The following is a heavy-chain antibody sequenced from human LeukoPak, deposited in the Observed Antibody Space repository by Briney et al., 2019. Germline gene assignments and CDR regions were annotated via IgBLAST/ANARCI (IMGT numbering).Heavy chain of an antibody. Sequence: PGGSLRLSCAASGFSFDDYGMSWVRQAPGKGLEWVSGIKWNGDSAGYADSVKGRFTVSRDNTKNSLYLQMNSLRAGDTALYFCARASYYTSPLYYFDYWGQGTLVTVSS. D-gene: IGHD3-22*01. CDR3: ARASYYTSPLYYFDY. J-gene: IGHJ4*02. CDR1: GFSFDDYG. V-gene: IGHV3-20*04. CDR2: IKWNGDSA.